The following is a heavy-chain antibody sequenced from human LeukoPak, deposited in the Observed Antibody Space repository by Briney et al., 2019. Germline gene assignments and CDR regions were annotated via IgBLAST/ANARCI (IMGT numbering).Heavy chain of an antibody. CDR1: GFTFSNAW. D-gene: IGHD2-2*01. V-gene: IGHV3-15*01. J-gene: IGHJ5*02. Sequence: PGGSLRLSCAASGFTFSNAWMSWVRQAPGKGLEWVGRIKSKTDGGTTDYAAPVKGRFTISRDDSKNTLYLQMNSLKTEDTAVYYCTTEGVVVVPAAIEGGHNWFDPWGQGTLVTVSS. CDR3: TTEGVVVVPAAIEGGHNWFDP. CDR2: IKSKTDGGTT.